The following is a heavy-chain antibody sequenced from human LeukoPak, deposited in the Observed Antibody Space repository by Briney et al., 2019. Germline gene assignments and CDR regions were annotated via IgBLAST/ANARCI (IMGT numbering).Heavy chain of an antibody. CDR2: INSEGSST. CDR3: ARDGPMVRGVVGSALDI. Sequence: GGSLRLSCAASGFTFSSYWMHWVRQVPGKGVAWVSRINSEGSSTSYEDSVKGRFTISRDNAGNTLYLEMNSLRAEDTAVYYCARDGPMVRGVVGSALDIWGQGTMVTVSS. CDR1: GFTFSSYW. D-gene: IGHD3-10*01. V-gene: IGHV3-74*01. J-gene: IGHJ3*02.